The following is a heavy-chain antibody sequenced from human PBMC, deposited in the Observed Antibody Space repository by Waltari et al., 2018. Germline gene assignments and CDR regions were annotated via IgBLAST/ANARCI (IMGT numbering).Heavy chain of an antibody. V-gene: IGHV4-38-2*01. CDR1: GYSISSGYY. Sequence: QVQLQESGPGLVKPSETLSLTCAVSGYSISSGYYWGWLRQPPGKWLEWIGSIYHSGSTYYNPSLKSRVTISVDTSKNQFSLKLSSVTAADTAVYYCARPVDYSNYSAFDIWGQGTMVTVSS. J-gene: IGHJ3*02. CDR2: IYHSGST. D-gene: IGHD4-4*01. CDR3: ARPVDYSNYSAFDI.